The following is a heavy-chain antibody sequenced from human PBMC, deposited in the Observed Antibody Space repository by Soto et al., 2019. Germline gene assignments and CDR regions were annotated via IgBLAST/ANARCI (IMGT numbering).Heavy chain of an antibody. J-gene: IGHJ4*02. Sequence: GGSLRLSCAASGFTFSSYSMSWVRQAPGKGLEWVSALSGSGVNTYYADSVKGRFTISRDNSKNTLYLQMNSLRAEDTAVYYYAKGGRERGGGYFDYWGQGTLVTVSS. CDR1: GFTFSSYS. CDR3: AKGGRERGGGYFDY. V-gene: IGHV3-23*01. CDR2: LSGSGVNT. D-gene: IGHD1-26*01.